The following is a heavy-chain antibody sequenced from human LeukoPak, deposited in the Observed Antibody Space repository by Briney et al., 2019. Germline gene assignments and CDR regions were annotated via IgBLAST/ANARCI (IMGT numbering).Heavy chain of an antibody. CDR2: ISYDGSNK. Sequence: GGSLRLSCAASGFTFSSYAMHWVRQAPGKGLEWVAVISYDGSNKYYADSVKGRFTISRDNSKNTLCLQMNSLRAEDTAVYYCARAVGGAFDYWGQGTLVTVSS. V-gene: IGHV3-30*04. CDR3: ARAVGGAFDY. CDR1: GFTFSSYA. D-gene: IGHD3-16*01. J-gene: IGHJ4*02.